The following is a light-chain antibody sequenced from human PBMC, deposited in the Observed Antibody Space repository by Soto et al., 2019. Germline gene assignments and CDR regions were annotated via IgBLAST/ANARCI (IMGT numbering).Light chain of an antibody. Sequence: EIVLTQSPGTLSLSPGERVTLSCRASQNVRSNYLAWYQQKPGQAPRLLIYGASTRASGIPERFSGSGSGTDFPLTISRLAPEDFAVYYCQDYGSSEWTFGQGTKVDIK. CDR2: GAS. CDR3: QDYGSSEWT. J-gene: IGKJ1*01. V-gene: IGKV3-20*01. CDR1: QNVRSNY.